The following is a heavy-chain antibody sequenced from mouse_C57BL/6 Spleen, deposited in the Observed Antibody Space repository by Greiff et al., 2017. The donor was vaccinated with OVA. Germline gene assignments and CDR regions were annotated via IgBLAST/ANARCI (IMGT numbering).Heavy chain of an antibody. Sequence: QVQLKQPGAELVRPGSSVKLSCKASGYTFTSYWMHWVKQRPIQGLEWIGNIDPSDSETHYNQKFKDKATLTVDKSSSTAYMQLSSLTSEDSAVYYCARSLITTVVAPVDYWGQGTTLTVSA. D-gene: IGHD1-1*01. CDR2: IDPSDSET. J-gene: IGHJ2*01. V-gene: IGHV1-52*01. CDR3: ARSLITTVVAPVDY. CDR1: GYTFTSYW.